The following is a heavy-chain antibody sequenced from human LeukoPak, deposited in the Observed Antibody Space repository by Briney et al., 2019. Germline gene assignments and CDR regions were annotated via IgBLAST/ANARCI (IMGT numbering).Heavy chain of an antibody. V-gene: IGHV3-30*03. CDR3: ARGTDTKPFWSGYWVDV. J-gene: IGHJ6*02. Sequence: PGRSLRLSCAASRFTFSSYGMHWVRQAPGKGLDWVAVISYDESNKYYADSVKGRFTISRDNSKNTLYLQMNSLRGEDTAMYYCARGTDTKPFWSGYWVDVWGQGTTVTVSS. CDR2: ISYDESNK. D-gene: IGHD3-3*01. CDR1: RFTFSSYG.